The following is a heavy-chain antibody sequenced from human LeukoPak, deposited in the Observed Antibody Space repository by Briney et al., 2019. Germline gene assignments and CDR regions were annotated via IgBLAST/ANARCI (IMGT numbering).Heavy chain of an antibody. CDR2: IIPILGIA. D-gene: IGHD1-1*01. J-gene: IGHJ2*01. CDR3: ARDPSTIPSHWYFDL. CDR1: GGTFSSYA. Sequence: ASVKVSCKASGGTFSSYAISWVRQAPGQGLEWIGRIIPILGIANYAQKFQGRVTITADKSTSTAYMELSSLRSEDTAVYYCARDPSTIPSHWYFDLWGRGTLVTVSS. V-gene: IGHV1-69*04.